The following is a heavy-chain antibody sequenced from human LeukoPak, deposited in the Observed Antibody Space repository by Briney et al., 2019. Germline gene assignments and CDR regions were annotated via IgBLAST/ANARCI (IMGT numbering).Heavy chain of an antibody. Sequence: SETLSLTCTVSGGSISSYYWSWIRQPAGKGLEWIGRIYTSGSTNYNPSLKSRVTMSVDTSKNQFSPKLSSVTAADTAVYYCATAYSSSWSQDYGMDVWGQGTTVTVSS. CDR2: IYTSGST. CDR3: ATAYSSSWSQDYGMDV. J-gene: IGHJ6*02. CDR1: GGSISSYY. D-gene: IGHD6-13*01. V-gene: IGHV4-4*07.